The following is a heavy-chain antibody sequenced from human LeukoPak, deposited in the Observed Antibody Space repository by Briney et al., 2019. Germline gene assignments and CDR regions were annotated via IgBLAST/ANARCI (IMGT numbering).Heavy chain of an antibody. V-gene: IGHV3-48*04. CDR2: ISSSSSTI. CDR3: ARAAATYYCYYYYMDV. Sequence: GGSLRLSCAASGFTFSSYSMNWVRQAPGKGLEWVSYISSSSSTIYYADSVKGRFTISRDNAKNSLYLQMNSLRAEDTAVYYCARAAATYYCYYYYMDVWGKGTTVTVSS. J-gene: IGHJ6*03. CDR1: GFTFSSYS. D-gene: IGHD6-13*01.